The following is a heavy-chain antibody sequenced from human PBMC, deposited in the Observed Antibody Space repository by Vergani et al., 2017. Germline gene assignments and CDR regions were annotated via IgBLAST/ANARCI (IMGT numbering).Heavy chain of an antibody. V-gene: IGHV4-30-4*01. CDR2: IYYSGST. CDR1: GGSISSGDYY. J-gene: IGHJ5*02. CDR3: DRGITMIVVVTSEGSWFDP. D-gene: IGHD3-22*01. Sequence: QVQLQESGPGLVKPSQTLSLTCTVSGGSISSGDYYWSWIRQPPGKGLEWIGYIYYSGSTYYNPSLKSRVTISVDTSKNQFSLKLSSVTAADTAVYYCDRGITMIVVVTSEGSWFDPWGQGTLVTVSS.